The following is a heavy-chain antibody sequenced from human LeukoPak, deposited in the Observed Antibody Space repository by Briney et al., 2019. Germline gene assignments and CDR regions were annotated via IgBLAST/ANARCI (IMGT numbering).Heavy chain of an antibody. Sequence: GGSLRLSCAASGFTFNNFAMSWVRQAPGKGLEWVSAISGSGGSTYYADSVKGRFTISRDNSKNTLYLQMNSLRAEDTAVYYCAKRTTTVTLGYYYYYMDVWGKGTTVTVSS. CDR1: GFTFNNFA. CDR2: ISGSGGST. D-gene: IGHD4-17*01. V-gene: IGHV3-23*01. CDR3: AKRTTTVTLGYYYYYMDV. J-gene: IGHJ6*03.